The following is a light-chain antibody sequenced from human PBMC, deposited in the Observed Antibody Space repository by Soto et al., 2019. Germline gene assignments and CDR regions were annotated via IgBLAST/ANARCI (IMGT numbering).Light chain of an antibody. J-gene: IGKJ1*01. CDR1: QSVTTQ. CDR3: QQYGGSTRT. CDR2: GAS. V-gene: IGKV3-20*01. Sequence: IVLTQSPGTLSLSPGARAPLSCRASQSVTTQLAWYQQKPGQAPRLIIHGASSRATGVPDRITGSGSGTDFTLSISRLEPEDFAVYYCQQYGGSTRTFGQGTKVDIK.